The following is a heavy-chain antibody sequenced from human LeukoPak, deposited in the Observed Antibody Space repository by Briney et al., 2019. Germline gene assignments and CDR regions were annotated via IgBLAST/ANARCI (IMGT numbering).Heavy chain of an antibody. CDR3: ARQWGYYYGSGCYYQGGAFDI. V-gene: IGHV4-38-2*01. CDR1: GYSISSGYY. Sequence: SETLSLTCAVSGYSISSGYYWGWIRQPPGKGLEWIGSIYHSGSTYYNPSLKSRVTISVDTSKNQFSLKLSSVTAADTAVYYCARQWGYYYGSGCYYQGGAFDIWGQGTMVTVSS. CDR2: IYHSGST. J-gene: IGHJ3*02. D-gene: IGHD3-10*01.